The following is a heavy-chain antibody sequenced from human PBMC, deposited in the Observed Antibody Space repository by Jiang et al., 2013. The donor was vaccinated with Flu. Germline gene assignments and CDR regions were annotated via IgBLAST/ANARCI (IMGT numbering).Heavy chain of an antibody. V-gene: IGHV3-30*01. CDR3: ARDRYYYDSSGYYNYYYYGMDV. CDR1: GFTFSSYA. Sequence: VQLLESGGGVVQPGRSLRLSCAASGFTFSSYAMHWVRQAPGKGLEWVAVISYDGSNKYYADSVKGRFTISRDNSKNTLYLQMNSLRAEDTAVYYCARDRYYYDSSGYYNYYYYGMDVWAKGPRSPSP. J-gene: IGHJ6*02. D-gene: IGHD3-22*01. CDR2: ISYDGSNK.